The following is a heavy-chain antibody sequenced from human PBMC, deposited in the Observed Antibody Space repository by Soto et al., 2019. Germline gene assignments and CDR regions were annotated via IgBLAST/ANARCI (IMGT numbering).Heavy chain of an antibody. J-gene: IGHJ4*02. V-gene: IGHV3-30-3*01. Sequence: QVQLVESGGGVVQPGRSLRLSCAASGFTFSSYAMHWVRQAPGKGLEWVAVISYDGSNKYYADSVKGRFTISRDNSKNTLYLQLNSLRAEDTAVYYCASVEIAVAGTAYYFDYWGQGTLVTVSS. CDR1: GFTFSSYA. CDR3: ASVEIAVAGTAYYFDY. CDR2: ISYDGSNK. D-gene: IGHD6-19*01.